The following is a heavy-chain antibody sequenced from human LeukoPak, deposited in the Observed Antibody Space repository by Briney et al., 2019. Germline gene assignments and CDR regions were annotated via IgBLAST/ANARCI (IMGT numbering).Heavy chain of an antibody. CDR3: ARDLSDIVVVPAAIQGYYYYGMDV. CDR1: GFTFSSYA. CDR2: ISYDGSNK. D-gene: IGHD2-2*01. J-gene: IGHJ6*02. Sequence: QPGRSLRLSCAASGFTFSSYAMHWVRQAPGKGLEWVAVISYDGSNKYYADSVKGRFTISRDNSKNTLYPQMNSLRAEDTAVYYCARDLSDIVVVPAAIQGYYYYGMDVWGQGTTVTVSS. V-gene: IGHV3-30-3*01.